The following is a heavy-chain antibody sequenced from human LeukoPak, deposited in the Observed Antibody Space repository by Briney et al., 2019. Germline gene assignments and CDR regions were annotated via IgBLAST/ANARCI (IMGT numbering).Heavy chain of an antibody. CDR3: GRGKVYYGWGIYYGSTDVFNI. V-gene: IGHV1-69*06. CDR2: IIPIFGTA. D-gene: IGHD3-10*01. J-gene: IGHJ3*02. CDR1: GGTFSSYA. Sequence: SVKVSCKASGGTFSSYAISWVRQAPGQGLQWMGGIIPIFGTANYAQKFQGRVTITADKSTSTAYMEQSCLKSEDTAVYYCGRGKVYYGWGIYYGSTDVFNIWGQGKMVTVFS.